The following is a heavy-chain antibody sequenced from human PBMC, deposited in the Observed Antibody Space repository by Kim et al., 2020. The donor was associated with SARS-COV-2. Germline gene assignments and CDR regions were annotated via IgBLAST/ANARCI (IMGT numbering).Heavy chain of an antibody. V-gene: IGHV7-4-1*02. CDR1: GYTFTSYA. Sequence: ASVKVSCKASGYTFTSYAMNWVRQAPGQGLEWMGWINTNTGNPTYAQGFTGRFVFSLDTSVSTAYLQISSLKAEDTAVYYCARDPDYGGNDAFDIWGQGTMVTVSS. CDR3: ARDPDYGGNDAFDI. D-gene: IGHD4-17*01. J-gene: IGHJ3*02. CDR2: INTNTGNP.